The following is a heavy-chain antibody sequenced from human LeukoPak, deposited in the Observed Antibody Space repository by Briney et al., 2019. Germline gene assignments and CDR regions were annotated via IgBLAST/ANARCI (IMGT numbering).Heavy chain of an antibody. V-gene: IGHV1-2*02. CDR1: GYTFTGYY. CDR3: ASYSGYSYGSGDAFDI. CDR2: INPNSGGT. Sequence: ASVKVSCKASGYTFTGYYIHWVRQAPGQGLEWMGWINPNSGGTNYAQKFQGRVTMTRDTSISTVYMELSRLRSDDTAVYYCASYSGYSYGSGDAFDIWGQGILVTVSS. J-gene: IGHJ3*02. D-gene: IGHD5-18*01.